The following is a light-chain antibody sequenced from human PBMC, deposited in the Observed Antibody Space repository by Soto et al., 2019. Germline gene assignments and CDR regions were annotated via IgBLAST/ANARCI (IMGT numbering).Light chain of an antibody. Sequence: EIVLTPSPGTLSLSPGERATLSRRASQSVSSSYLAWYQQKPGQAPRLLIYGASSRATGIPDRFSGSGSGTDFTLTISRLEPEDSALYYCQQFGSSPITFGQGTRLEIK. CDR2: GAS. V-gene: IGKV3-20*01. CDR1: QSVSSSY. CDR3: QQFGSSPIT. J-gene: IGKJ5*01.